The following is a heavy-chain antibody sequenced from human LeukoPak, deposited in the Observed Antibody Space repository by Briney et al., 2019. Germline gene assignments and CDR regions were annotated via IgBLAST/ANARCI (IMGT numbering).Heavy chain of an antibody. Sequence: PGGSLRLSCAASGFTFNKHAMHWVRQAPGKGLEWVAFIRYDGSNRYYADSVKGRFTISRDNSKNTLYLQMNNLRAEDTAVYYCAKHWSYCSTTSCFFNYYYYYMDVWGKWTTVTVSS. CDR1: GFTFNKHA. CDR2: IRYDGSNR. V-gene: IGHV3-30*02. CDR3: AKHWSYCSTTSCFFNYYYYYMDV. J-gene: IGHJ6*03. D-gene: IGHD2-2*01.